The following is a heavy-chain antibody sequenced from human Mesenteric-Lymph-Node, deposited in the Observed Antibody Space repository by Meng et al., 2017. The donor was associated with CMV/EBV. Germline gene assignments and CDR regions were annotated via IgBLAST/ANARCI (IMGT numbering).Heavy chain of an antibody. V-gene: IGHV3-48*03. D-gene: IGHD2-2*01. Sequence: GESLKISCAASGFTFSSYEMNWVRQAPGKGLEWVSYISSSGSTIYYADSVKGRFTISRDNAKNSLYLQMNSLRPEDMAVYYCVRNSPGGWAIVVVPAAIREVGWGQGTLVTVSS. CDR3: VRNSPGGWAIVVVPAAIREVG. CDR1: GFTFSSYE. CDR2: ISSSGSTI. J-gene: IGHJ4*02.